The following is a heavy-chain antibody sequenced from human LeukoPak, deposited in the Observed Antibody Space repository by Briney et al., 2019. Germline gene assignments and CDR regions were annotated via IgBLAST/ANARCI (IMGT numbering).Heavy chain of an antibody. CDR3: ARSMAVAGPGWFDP. Sequence: SETLSLTCTVSGGSISSYYWSWVRQPPGKGLEWVGYIYYSGSTNYNPSLKSRVTISVDTSKNQFSLTLKSVTAADTAVYYCARSMAVAGPGWFDPWGQGALVTVSS. V-gene: IGHV4-59*12. D-gene: IGHD6-19*01. J-gene: IGHJ5*02. CDR2: IYYSGST. CDR1: GGSISSYY.